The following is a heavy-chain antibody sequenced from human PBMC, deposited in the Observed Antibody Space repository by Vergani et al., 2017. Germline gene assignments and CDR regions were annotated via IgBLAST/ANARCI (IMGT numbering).Heavy chain of an antibody. J-gene: IGHJ6*02. CDR3: ARDRGVDTAMVILYYYYYGMDG. Sequence: EVQLVESGGGLVQPGGSLRLSCAASGFSLSRFWMSWVRQAPAKGLEWVAHISPDGSATSYVDSVKGRFTISRDNTKNSLYLQVNSLRAEDTAVYYCARDRGVDTAMVILYYYYYGMDGWGQGTTVTVSS. CDR1: GFSLSRFW. D-gene: IGHD5-18*01. V-gene: IGHV3-7*01. CDR2: ISPDGSAT.